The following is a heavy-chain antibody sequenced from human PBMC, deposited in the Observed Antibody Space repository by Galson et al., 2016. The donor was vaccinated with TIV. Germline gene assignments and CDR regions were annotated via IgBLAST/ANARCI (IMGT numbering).Heavy chain of an antibody. Sequence: SLRLSCAASGFTFSTYWMNWVRQAPGKGLVWVSRISGYGTRTNYADSVKGRFTISRDNAKNTLYLQMNSLSADDTAVYYCARATPSVFGVVMTLDYWGQGTLVTVSS. CDR2: ISGYGTRT. J-gene: IGHJ4*02. CDR1: GFTFSTYW. CDR3: ARATPSVFGVVMTLDY. D-gene: IGHD3-3*01. V-gene: IGHV3-74*01.